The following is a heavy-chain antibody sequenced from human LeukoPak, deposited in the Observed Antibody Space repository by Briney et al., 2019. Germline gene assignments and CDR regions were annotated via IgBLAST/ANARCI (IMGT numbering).Heavy chain of an antibody. Sequence: SETLSLTCTVSGGSISSYYWSWIRQPAGKGLEWIGRIYTSGSTNYNPSLKSRVTMSVDTSKNQFSLKLSSVTAADTAVYYCAREALRYSGSYYKITSDYWGQGTLVTVSS. V-gene: IGHV4-4*07. CDR3: AREALRYSGSYYKITSDY. CDR1: GGSISSYY. J-gene: IGHJ4*02. D-gene: IGHD1-26*01. CDR2: IYTSGST.